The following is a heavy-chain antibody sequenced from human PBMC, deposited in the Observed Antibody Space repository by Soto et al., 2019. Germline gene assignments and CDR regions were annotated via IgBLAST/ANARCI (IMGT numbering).Heavy chain of an antibody. CDR2: IHAGNGHT. Sequence: ASVKVSCKPSGYTFIDYGIHWLRQAPGQSLEWMGWIHAGNGHTRYSEKLQGRVTITRDTSASTAYMELSSLTSEDTAVYYCARDRDTTTTVWFDPWGQGILVTVSS. V-gene: IGHV1-3*01. D-gene: IGHD4-17*01. CDR3: ARDRDTTTTVWFDP. J-gene: IGHJ5*02. CDR1: GYTFIDYG.